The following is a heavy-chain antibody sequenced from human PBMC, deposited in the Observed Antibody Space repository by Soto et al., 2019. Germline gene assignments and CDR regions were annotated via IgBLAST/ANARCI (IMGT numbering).Heavy chain of an antibody. V-gene: IGHV3-30*03. CDR3: VSDRGYGHASVPYS. Sequence: QAQLVESGGGVVQPGRSLRLSCAASGFAFSSYGMHWVRQAPGTGLEWVAVISYDGSLQHYADSVKGRFTISRDNSKNMVLLQMSSLRAEDPAVYYWVSDRGYGHASVPYSWGQGTLVSVSS. D-gene: IGHD5-18*01. J-gene: IGHJ4*02. CDR2: ISYDGSLQ. CDR1: GFAFSSYG.